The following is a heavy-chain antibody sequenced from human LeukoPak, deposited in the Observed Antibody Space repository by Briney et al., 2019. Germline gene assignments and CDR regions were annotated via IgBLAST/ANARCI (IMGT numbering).Heavy chain of an antibody. CDR1: GFSFSSCA. J-gene: IGHJ4*02. Sequence: GGPLRLSCAASGFSFSSCAMHWVRQAPGKGLEWVAFIRYDGSNKYYADSVKGRFTISRDNSKNTLYLRMNSLRAEDTAVYYCAKGYCSGGNCYNFDYWGQGALVTVSS. CDR2: IRYDGSNK. V-gene: IGHV3-30*02. CDR3: AKGYCSGGNCYNFDY. D-gene: IGHD2-15*01.